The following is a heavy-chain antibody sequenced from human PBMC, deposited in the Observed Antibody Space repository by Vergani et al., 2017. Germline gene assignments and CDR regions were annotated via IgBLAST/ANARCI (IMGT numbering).Heavy chain of an antibody. CDR1: GIPFWKLG. D-gene: IGHD5-12*01. Sequence: EVDLVESGGGLAQPGGSLRLSVEASGIPFWKLGLHWFGQGPGRGRKWASGISWNSGAVDYADSVRGRLTISRDNAKNSLFLEMNSLRFEDTAVYFCTKGSVYYHDSAGHGYDPYTGFDLWGQGTLVTVSS. CDR3: TKGSVYYHDSAGHGYDPYTGFDL. V-gene: IGHV3-9*01. J-gene: IGHJ3*01. CDR2: ISWNSGAV.